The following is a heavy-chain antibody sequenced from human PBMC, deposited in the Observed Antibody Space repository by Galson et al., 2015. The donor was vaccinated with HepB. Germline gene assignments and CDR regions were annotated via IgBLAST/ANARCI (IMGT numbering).Heavy chain of an antibody. V-gene: IGHV3-30*18. D-gene: IGHD4-17*01. Sequence: SLRLSCAASGFTFSSYGMHWVRQAPGKGLEWVAVISYDGSNKYYADSVKGRFTISRDNSKNTLYLQMNSLRAEDTAVYYCAKDSDYGDYGLGYWGQGTLVTVSS. CDR3: AKDSDYGDYGLGY. CDR2: ISYDGSNK. CDR1: GFTFSSYG. J-gene: IGHJ4*02.